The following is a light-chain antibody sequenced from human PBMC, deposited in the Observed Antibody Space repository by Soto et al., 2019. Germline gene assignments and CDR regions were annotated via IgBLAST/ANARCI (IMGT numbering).Light chain of an antibody. CDR3: QHFGGTTFT. Sequence: DIVMTQSPLSLPVSPGEEATLSCRVSQSVSSSYIAWYQQRPGQTPSLLIYGASTRATGIPDRFSGSGSGTHFNLTISRLEPGDFAVYYCQHFGGTTFTFGQGTRLEIK. V-gene: IGKV3-20*01. CDR1: QSVSSSY. CDR2: GAS. J-gene: IGKJ5*01.